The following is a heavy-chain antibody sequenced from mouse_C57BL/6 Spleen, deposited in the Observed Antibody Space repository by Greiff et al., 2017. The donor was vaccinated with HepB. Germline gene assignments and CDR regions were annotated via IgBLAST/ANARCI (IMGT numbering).Heavy chain of an antibody. V-gene: IGHV1-69*01. D-gene: IGHD2-3*01. Sequence: QVQLKQPGAELVMPGASVKLSCKASGYTFTSYWMHWVKQRPGQGLEWIGEIDPSDSYTNYNQKFKGKSTLTVDKSSSTAYMQLSSLTSEDSAVYYCARGDDGYYLSYWYFDVWGTGTTVTVSS. CDR3: ARGDDGYYLSYWYFDV. CDR1: GYTFTSYW. CDR2: IDPSDSYT. J-gene: IGHJ1*03.